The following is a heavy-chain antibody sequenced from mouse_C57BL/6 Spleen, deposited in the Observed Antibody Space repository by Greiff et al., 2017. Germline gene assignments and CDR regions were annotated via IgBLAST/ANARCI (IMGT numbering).Heavy chain of an antibody. CDR3: TTAGSSYRYFDV. CDR2: IDPENGDT. Sequence: EVQLQQSGAELVRPGASVKLSCTASGFNIKDDYMPWVRQRPEQGLEWIGWIDPENGDTEYASKFQGKATITADTSSNTAYLQLSSLTSEDTAVYYCTTAGSSYRYFDVWGTGTTVTVSS. CDR1: GFNIKDDY. V-gene: IGHV14-4*01. J-gene: IGHJ1*03. D-gene: IGHD1-1*01.